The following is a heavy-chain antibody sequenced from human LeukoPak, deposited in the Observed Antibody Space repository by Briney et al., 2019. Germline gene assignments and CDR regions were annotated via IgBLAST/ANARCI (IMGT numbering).Heavy chain of an antibody. CDR1: GFTVSSNY. V-gene: IGHV3-7*01. Sequence: GGSLRLSCAASGFTVSSNYMSWVRQAPGKGLEWVANIKQDGSEKYYVDSVKGRFTISRDNAKNSLYLQMNSLRAEDTAVYYCARARCSGGSCYSGYYYYMDVWGKGTAVTVSS. CDR3: ARARCSGGSCYSGYYYYMDV. CDR2: IKQDGSEK. J-gene: IGHJ6*03. D-gene: IGHD2-15*01.